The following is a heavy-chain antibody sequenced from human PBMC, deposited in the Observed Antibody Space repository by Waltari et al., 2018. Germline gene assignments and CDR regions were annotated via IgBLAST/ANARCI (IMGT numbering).Heavy chain of an antibody. V-gene: IGHV3-23*01. Sequence: EVQLLESAGGLVQPGGSLRLSCAASGFTFSSYAMSWVRQAPGKGLGWVSAISGSGGSTYYADSVKGRFTISRDNSKNTLYLQMNSLRAEDTAVYYCAKAPLLWFRGAPFQHWGQGTLVTVSS. CDR3: AKAPLLWFRGAPFQH. J-gene: IGHJ1*01. CDR2: ISGSGGST. D-gene: IGHD3-10*01. CDR1: GFTFSSYA.